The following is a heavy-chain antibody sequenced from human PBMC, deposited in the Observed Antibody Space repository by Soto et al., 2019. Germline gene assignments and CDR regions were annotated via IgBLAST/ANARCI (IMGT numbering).Heavy chain of an antibody. Sequence: QVQLVQSGAEVKKPGASVKVSFKASGYTFTSYDINWVRQATGQGLEWMGWMKPNSGNTGYAQKFQGRVTMTRNTSISTAYIQLSSLRSDDTAVYYCARTRYGDNVDYWGQGTLVTVSS. CDR3: ARTRYGDNVDY. CDR1: GYTFTSYD. D-gene: IGHD4-17*01. J-gene: IGHJ4*02. V-gene: IGHV1-8*01. CDR2: MKPNSGNT.